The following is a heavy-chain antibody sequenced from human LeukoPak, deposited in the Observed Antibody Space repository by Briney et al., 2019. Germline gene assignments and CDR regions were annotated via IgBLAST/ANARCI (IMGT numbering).Heavy chain of an antibody. CDR2: INHSGST. D-gene: IGHD3-3*01. CDR1: GGSFSGYY. V-gene: IGHV4-34*01. Sequence: SETLSLTRAVYGGSFSGYYWSWIRQPPGKGLEWIGEINHSGSTNYNPSLKSRVTISVDTSKNQFSLKLSSVTAADTAVYYCARVSSGYWVNYYYYYMDVWGKGTSVTVSS. CDR3: ARVSSGYWVNYYYYYMDV. J-gene: IGHJ6*03.